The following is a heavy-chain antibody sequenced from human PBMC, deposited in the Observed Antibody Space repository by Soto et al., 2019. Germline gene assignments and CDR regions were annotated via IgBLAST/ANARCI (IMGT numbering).Heavy chain of an antibody. V-gene: IGHV3-73*01. CDR2: IRSKANSHAT. J-gene: IGHJ5*01. CDR3: ARPHPTGIAAAGDFES. D-gene: IGHD6-13*01. CDR1: GFTFSGSA. Sequence: PGGSLRLSCAASGFTFSGSAIHWVRQASGKGLEWVGRIRSKANSHATAYAASVKGRFSISRDDSKNTAYLQMNSLTTEDTAVYYCARPHPTGIAAAGDFESWGQGTLVTVSS.